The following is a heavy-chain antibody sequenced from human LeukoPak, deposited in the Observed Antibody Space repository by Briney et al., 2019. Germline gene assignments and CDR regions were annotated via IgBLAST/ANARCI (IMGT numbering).Heavy chain of an antibody. J-gene: IGHJ3*02. CDR1: GFTFSTYW. Sequence: PGGSLRLSCAASGFTFSTYWMAWIRQAPGKGLEWVANIKEDGSEKYYVDSVKGRFTISRDNAKNSVFLQMNSLRVEDTAVYYGAGRIFDIWGQGTMVTVSS. V-gene: IGHV3-7*01. CDR3: AGRIFDI. CDR2: IKEDGSEK. D-gene: IGHD1-26*01.